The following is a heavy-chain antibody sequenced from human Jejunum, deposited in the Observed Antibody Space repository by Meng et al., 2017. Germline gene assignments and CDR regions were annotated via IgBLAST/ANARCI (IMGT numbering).Heavy chain of an antibody. J-gene: IGHJ4*02. CDR3: AKAKDAGSGSKYSDY. CDR1: GFTFSSFA. CDR2: ISTSGGHT. D-gene: IGHD1-26*01. Sequence: GGFLRLSCAASGFTFSSFAMSWVRQAPGKGLEWVSVISTSGGHTYFADSVKGRFTISRDNSKNTLYLQMNNLRAEDTAVYYCAKAKDAGSGSKYSDYWGQGTLVTVSS. V-gene: IGHV3-23*01.